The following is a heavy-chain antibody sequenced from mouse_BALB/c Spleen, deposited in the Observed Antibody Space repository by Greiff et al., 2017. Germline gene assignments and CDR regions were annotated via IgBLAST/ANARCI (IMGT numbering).Heavy chain of an antibody. CDR1: GYTFTSYW. CDR2: IYPGNSDT. V-gene: IGHV1-5*01. D-gene: IGHD1-1*02. J-gene: IGHJ4*01. CDR3: TRRGYYGRGDYAMDY. Sequence: VQLQQSGTVLARPGASVKMSCKASGYTFTSYWMHWVKQRPGQGLEWIGAIYPGNSDTSYNQKFKGKAKLTAVTSTSTAYMELSSLTNEDSAVYYCTRRGYYGRGDYAMDYWGQGTSVTVSS.